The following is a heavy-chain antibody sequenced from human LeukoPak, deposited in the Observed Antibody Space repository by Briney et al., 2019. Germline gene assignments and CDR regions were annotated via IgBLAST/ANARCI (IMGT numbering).Heavy chain of an antibody. CDR1: GYTFTDYY. CDR3: ANSGWSALDY. CDR2: INPNSGGT. V-gene: IGHV1-2*02. Sequence: ASVKVSCKASGYTFTDYYMHWVRQAPGQGLEWMGWINPNSGGTNYAQKFQGRVTMTRDTSITTAYMELSSLRSEDTAVYYCANSGWSALDYWGQGTLVTVSS. D-gene: IGHD6-19*01. J-gene: IGHJ4*02.